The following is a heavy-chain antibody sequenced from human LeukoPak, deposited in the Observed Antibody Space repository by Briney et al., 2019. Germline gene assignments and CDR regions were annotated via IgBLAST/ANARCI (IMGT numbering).Heavy chain of an antibody. J-gene: IGHJ5*02. CDR2: ISAYNGNT. D-gene: IGHD5-18*01. V-gene: IGHV1-18*01. Sequence: ASVKASCKASGYTFTSYGISWVLQAPGQGLEWMGWISAYNGNTNYAQKLQDRVTITTDTSTSTPYMELRRLRSHDTAVYYCPSPISRGDRYGPNWFDPWGQGTLVTVSS. CDR3: PSPISRGDRYGPNWFDP. CDR1: GYTFTSYG.